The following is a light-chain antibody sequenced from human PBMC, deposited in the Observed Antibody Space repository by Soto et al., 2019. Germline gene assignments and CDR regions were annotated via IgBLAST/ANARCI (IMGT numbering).Light chain of an antibody. CDR3: SSYTSSGTRV. V-gene: IGLV2-14*03. J-gene: IGLJ1*01. CDR1: SSDVGSYNY. CDR2: DFN. Sequence: QSALTQPASVSGSPGQSITISCTGTSSDVGSYNYVSWYQQHPGKAPKLMIYDFNSRPSGVSNRFSGSKSGNTASLTISGLQAEDEADYYCSSYTSSGTRVFGAGTKLTVL.